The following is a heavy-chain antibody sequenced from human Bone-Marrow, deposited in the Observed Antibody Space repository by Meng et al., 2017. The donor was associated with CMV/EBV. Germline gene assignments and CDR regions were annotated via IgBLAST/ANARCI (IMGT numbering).Heavy chain of an antibody. J-gene: IGHJ4*02. Sequence: GESLKISCAASGFTFSSYAMHWVRQAPGKGLEWVAVISYDGSNKYYADSVKGRFTISRDNSKRTLYLQMRSLRVDDTAVYYCAKLQSPTGFDYWGRGTLVTVSS. CDR3: AKLQSPTGFDY. V-gene: IGHV3-30-3*01. CDR2: ISYDGSNK. CDR1: GFTFSSYA.